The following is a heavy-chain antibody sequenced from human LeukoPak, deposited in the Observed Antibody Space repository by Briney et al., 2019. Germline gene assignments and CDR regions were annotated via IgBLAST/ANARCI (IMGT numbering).Heavy chain of an antibody. J-gene: IGHJ4*02. Sequence: GGSLRLSCAASGFTFSSYSMNWVRQAPGKGLEWVSSISSSSSYIYYADSVKGRFTISRDNAKNSLYPQMTSLRAADTAVYYCASRDIAAAGTIDYWGQGTLVTVSS. V-gene: IGHV3-21*01. CDR1: GFTFSSYS. D-gene: IGHD6-13*01. CDR3: ASRDIAAAGTIDY. CDR2: ISSSSSYI.